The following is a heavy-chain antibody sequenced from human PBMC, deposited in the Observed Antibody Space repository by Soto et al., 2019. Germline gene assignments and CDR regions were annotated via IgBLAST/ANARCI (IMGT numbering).Heavy chain of an antibody. CDR3: ASSYGSGYRAFDY. V-gene: IGHV1-69*02. CDR2: VNPIVSMS. CDR1: GDTFNFYS. D-gene: IGHD3-10*01. Sequence: QVQLVQSGAEVKRPGSSVKVSCKASGDTFNFYSINWVRQAPGLGLEWMGRVNPIVSMSNYAQKFQGRVTMTADKSTSTAYMELRSLRYEDTAIDYGASSYGSGYRAFDYWGQGALVTVSS. J-gene: IGHJ4*02.